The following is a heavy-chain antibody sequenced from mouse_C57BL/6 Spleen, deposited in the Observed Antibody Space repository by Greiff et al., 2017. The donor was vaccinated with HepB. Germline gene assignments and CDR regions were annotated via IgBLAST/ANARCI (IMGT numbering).Heavy chain of an antibody. J-gene: IGHJ4*01. D-gene: IGHD1-1*01. CDR2: IDPSDSYT. V-gene: IGHV1-69*01. CDR1: GYTFTSYW. Sequence: QVQLQQSGAELVMPGASVKLSCKASGYTFTSYWMHWVKQRPGQGLEWIGEIDPSDSYTNYNQKFKGKSTLTVDKSSSTAYMQLSSLTSEDSAVYYCARSVYYCSSLYAMDYWGQGTSVTVSS. CDR3: ARSVYYCSSLYAMDY.